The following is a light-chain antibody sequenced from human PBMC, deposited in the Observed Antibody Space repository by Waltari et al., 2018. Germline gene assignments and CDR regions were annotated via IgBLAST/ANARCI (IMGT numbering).Light chain of an antibody. CDR2: PDT. CDR1: KLGNKS. CDR3: QAWDSSTYV. J-gene: IGLJ1*01. V-gene: IGLV3-1*01. Sequence: SYELTQPPSVSVSPGQTATITCSGDKLGNKSASWYQQKPGQSPVVVIYPDTRRPSGIPERFSGSNSGNTATLIISGTQALDEADYYCQAWDSSTYVFGTGTKVTVL.